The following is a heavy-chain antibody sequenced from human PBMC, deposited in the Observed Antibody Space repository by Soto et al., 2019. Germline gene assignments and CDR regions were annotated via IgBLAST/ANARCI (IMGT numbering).Heavy chain of an antibody. V-gene: IGHV3-64D*06. Sequence: PGGSLRLSCSASGFTFSSYAMHWVRQAPGKGLEYVSAISSNGGSTYYADSVKGRFTISRDNSKNTLYLQMSSLRAGDTAVYYCVKDRCSSTSCPSGFDYWGQGTLVTVSS. CDR2: ISSNGGST. CDR1: GFTFSSYA. J-gene: IGHJ4*02. D-gene: IGHD2-2*01. CDR3: VKDRCSSTSCPSGFDY.